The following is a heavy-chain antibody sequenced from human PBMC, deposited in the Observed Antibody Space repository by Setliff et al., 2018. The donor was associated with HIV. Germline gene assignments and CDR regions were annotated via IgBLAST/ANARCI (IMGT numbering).Heavy chain of an antibody. CDR1: GFTFSNAW. CDR2: IKSKTDGGTT. CDR3: TTDDNYDFWSGYPKDYMDV. V-gene: IGHV3-15*01. Sequence: PGGSLRLSCAASGFTFSNAWMSWVRQAPGKGLEWVGRIKSKTDGGTTDYAAPVKGRFTIARDDSKNTLYLQMNSLKTEDTAVYYCTTDDNYDFWSGYPKDYMDVWGKGTTVTVSS. D-gene: IGHD3-3*01. J-gene: IGHJ6*03.